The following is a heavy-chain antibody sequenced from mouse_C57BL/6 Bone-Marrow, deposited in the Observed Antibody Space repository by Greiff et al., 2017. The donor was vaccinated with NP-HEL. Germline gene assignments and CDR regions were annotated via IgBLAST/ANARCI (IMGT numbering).Heavy chain of an antibody. CDR1: GFTFSSYA. Sequence: EVKLVESGEGLVKPGGSLKLSCAASGFTFSSYAMSWVRQTPEKRLEWVAYIISGGDYIYYADTVKGRFTISRDNARNTLYLQMSSLKSEDTAMYYCTRTFYYYGFMDYWGQGTSVTVSS. V-gene: IGHV5-9-1*02. D-gene: IGHD1-1*01. CDR3: TRTFYYYGFMDY. J-gene: IGHJ4*01. CDR2: IISGGDYI.